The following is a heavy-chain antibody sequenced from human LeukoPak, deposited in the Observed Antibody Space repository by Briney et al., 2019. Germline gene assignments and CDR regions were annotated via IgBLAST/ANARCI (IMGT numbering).Heavy chain of an antibody. V-gene: IGHV3-NL1*01. D-gene: IGHD5-18*01. CDR2: ISTGSSTV. CDR1: GFTFSSYD. Sequence: GGSLRLSCGASGFTFSSYDMHWVRQAPGKGLEWISYISTGSSTVYYADSVKGRFTISRDNSKNTLYLQMNSLRTEDTAVYYCAKLADTSTIDYWGQGTLVTVSS. J-gene: IGHJ4*02. CDR3: AKLADTSTIDY.